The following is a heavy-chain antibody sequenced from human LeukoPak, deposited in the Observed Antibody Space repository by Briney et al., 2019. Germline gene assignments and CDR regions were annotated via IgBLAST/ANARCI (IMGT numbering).Heavy chain of an antibody. V-gene: IGHV1-8*01. D-gene: IGHD3-3*02. CDR3: ARSKHFWSGYSTAYYYYYHGMDG. CDR1: GYTFTSYD. J-gene: IGHJ6*02. Sequence: EASVKVSCKASGYTFTSYDINWVRQATGQGLEWMGWMNPNSGNTGYAQKFQGRVTMTRNTSISTAYMELSSLRSEDTAVYYCARSKHFWSGYSTAYYYYYHGMDGWGQGTTVTVSS. CDR2: MNPNSGNT.